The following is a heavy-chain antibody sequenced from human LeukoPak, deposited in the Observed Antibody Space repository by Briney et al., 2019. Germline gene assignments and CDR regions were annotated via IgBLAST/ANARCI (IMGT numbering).Heavy chain of an antibody. CDR3: ARAVAAAGIFDY. CDR2: ISYSGST. D-gene: IGHD6-13*01. Sequence: SSETLSLTCTVSGGSISSYYWNWIRQPPGKGLEWIGYISYSGSTNYNPSLKSRVTISLDTSKNQFSLRLSSVTAADTAVYYCARAVAAAGIFDYWGQGTLVTVSS. V-gene: IGHV4-59*01. CDR1: GGSISSYY. J-gene: IGHJ4*02.